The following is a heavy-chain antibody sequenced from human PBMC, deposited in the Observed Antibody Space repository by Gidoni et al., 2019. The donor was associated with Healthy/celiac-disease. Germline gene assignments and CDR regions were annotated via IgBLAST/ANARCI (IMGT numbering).Heavy chain of an antibody. V-gene: IGHV4-34*01. D-gene: IGHD2-2*03. J-gene: IGHJ6*04. Sequence: NPSLKSRVTISVDTSKNQFSLKLSSVTAADTAVYYCARIPKVGYCSSTSCLDVWGKGTTVTVSS. CDR3: ARIPKVGYCSSTSCLDV.